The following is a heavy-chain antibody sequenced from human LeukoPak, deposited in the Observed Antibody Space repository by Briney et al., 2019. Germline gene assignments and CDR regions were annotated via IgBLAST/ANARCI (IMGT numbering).Heavy chain of an antibody. CDR3: VRARIAARNYYYYYMDV. CDR2: IKQDRSEK. J-gene: IGHJ6*03. CDR1: GFTFSNYW. D-gene: IGHD6-6*01. Sequence: PGGSLRLSCAASGFTFSNYWMSWVRQAPGKGLEWVANIKQDRSEKYYVDSVKGRFTISRDNAKNSLSLQMNSLRAEDTAVYYCVRARIAARNYYYYYMDVWGKGTTVTVSS. V-gene: IGHV3-7*01.